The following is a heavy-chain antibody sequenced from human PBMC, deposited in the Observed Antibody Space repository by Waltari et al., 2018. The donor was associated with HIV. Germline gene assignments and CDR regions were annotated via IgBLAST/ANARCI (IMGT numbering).Heavy chain of an antibody. J-gene: IGHJ4*02. V-gene: IGHV4-61*02. D-gene: IGHD2-2*01. CDR2: IYTSGRA. Sequence: QVQLQESGPGLVKPSQTLSLTCSVSGGSISSGNYYWSWTRQPAGKGLGWIGHIYTSGRANYNPSLKSRVTMSLDTSRNQFSLNLSSVTAADTAVYYCASEATAAIGRRFDYWGQGTLVTVSS. CDR1: GGSISSGNYY. CDR3: ASEATAAIGRRFDY.